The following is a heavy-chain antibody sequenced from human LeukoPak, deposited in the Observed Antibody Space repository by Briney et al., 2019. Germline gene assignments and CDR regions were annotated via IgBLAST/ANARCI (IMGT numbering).Heavy chain of an antibody. CDR3: ARGAGIAAAGTGPVGY. D-gene: IGHD6-13*01. V-gene: IGHV1-2*02. CDR2: INPNSGGT. Sequence: ASVKVSCKASGYTFTGYYMHWVRQAPGQGLEWMGWINPNSGGTNYAQKFQGRVTMTRDTSISTAYMELSRLRSDDTAVCYCARGAGIAAAGTGPVGYWGQGTLVTVSS. CDR1: GYTFTGYY. J-gene: IGHJ4*02.